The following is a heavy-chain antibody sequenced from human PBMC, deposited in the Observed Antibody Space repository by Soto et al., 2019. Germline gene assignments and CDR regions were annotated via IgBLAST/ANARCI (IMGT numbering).Heavy chain of an antibody. CDR1: GFTLSDHY. CDR3: ATETTYSGYDPQPT. Sequence: EVQLVESGGGLVQPGGSLRLSCAGSGFTLSDHYIDCVRQAPGKGMEWVGRSRDKAQGYSTAYAASVKGRFTTSRDDSKSTVFLQMDSLKTEDTAVYYCATETTYSGYDPQPTWGQGALVTVAS. D-gene: IGHD5-12*01. CDR2: SRDKAQGYST. J-gene: IGHJ4*02. V-gene: IGHV3-72*01.